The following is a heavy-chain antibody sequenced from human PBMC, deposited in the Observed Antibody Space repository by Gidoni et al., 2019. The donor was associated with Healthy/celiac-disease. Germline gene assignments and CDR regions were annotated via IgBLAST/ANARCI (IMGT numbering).Heavy chain of an antibody. J-gene: IGHJ3*02. CDR2: IVVGSGNT. CDR1: GFTFTSSA. Sequence: QMQLVQSGPEVKKPGTSVKVSCKASGFTFTSSAMQWVRQARGQRLEWIGWIVVGSGNTNYAQKFQERVTITRDMSTSTAYMELSSLRSEDTAVYYCAASSSAVAGTEDAFDIWGQGTMVTVSS. D-gene: IGHD6-19*01. CDR3: AASSSAVAGTEDAFDI. V-gene: IGHV1-58*02.